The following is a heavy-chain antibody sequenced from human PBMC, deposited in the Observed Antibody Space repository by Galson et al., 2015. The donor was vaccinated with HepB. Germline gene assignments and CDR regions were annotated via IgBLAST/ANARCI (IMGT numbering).Heavy chain of an antibody. V-gene: IGHV4-39*01. CDR3: ARPRYCSSATCTAAFDY. CDR1: GGSISSSSHY. Sequence: ETLSLTCPVSGGSISSSSHYWGWIRQSPGKGLEWIGRIYYGGSTLYNPSLRSRVTISVDPSKNQFSLELKSITAADTAVYYCARPRYCSSATCTAAFDYWGQGTLVTVSS. CDR2: IYYGGST. J-gene: IGHJ4*02. D-gene: IGHD2-2*01.